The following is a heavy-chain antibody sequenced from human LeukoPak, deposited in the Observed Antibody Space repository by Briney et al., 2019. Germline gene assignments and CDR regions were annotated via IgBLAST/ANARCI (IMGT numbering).Heavy chain of an antibody. D-gene: IGHD2-21*01. CDR3: IRDEALWRLDY. CDR2: IDEGGINA. V-gene: IGHV3-74*03. Sequence: GGSLRLSCAASGFTFSNQWMHSVRQAPGKCLVSVSRIDEGGINAMYADSVKGRFSISRDNAKNTVNLQMNSLRAEDTGVYYCIRDEALWRLDYWGQGTLVTVSS. CDR1: GFTFSNQW. J-gene: IGHJ4*02.